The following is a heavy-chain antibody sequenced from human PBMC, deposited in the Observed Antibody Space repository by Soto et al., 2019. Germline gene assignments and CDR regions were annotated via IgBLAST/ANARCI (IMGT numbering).Heavy chain of an antibody. CDR1: SGSISSSYW. Sequence: QVQLQESGPGLVKPSGTLSLTCAVSSGSISSSYWWNWVRQPPGKGLEWIGEINHSGNTNYNPSLKSRVTISVDKSKSQFSLNVSSVPAADTAVYYCARRGLGAAGAAYWGQGTLVTVSS. CDR2: INHSGNT. J-gene: IGHJ4*02. V-gene: IGHV4-4*02. D-gene: IGHD6-13*01. CDR3: ARRGLGAAGAAY.